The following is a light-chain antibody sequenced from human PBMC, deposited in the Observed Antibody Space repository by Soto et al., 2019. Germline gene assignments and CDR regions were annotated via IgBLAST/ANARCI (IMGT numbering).Light chain of an antibody. J-gene: IGLJ1*01. CDR1: NSDIGTYNY. Sequence: QSVLTQPASVSGSPGQSITIPCTGTNSDIGTYNYVSWYQQHPGKAPKLIIYEVNSRPSGIPSRFSGSKSGNTASLTISGLQAEDEADYYCSSYSSGRYVFGTGTKLTVL. CDR2: EVN. V-gene: IGLV2-14*01. CDR3: SSYSSGRYV.